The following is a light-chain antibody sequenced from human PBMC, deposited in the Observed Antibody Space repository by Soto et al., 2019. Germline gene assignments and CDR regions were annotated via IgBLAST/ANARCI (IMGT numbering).Light chain of an antibody. CDR2: SAS. CDR1: QDIHNH. Sequence: DIQMTQSPSAMSASVGDRVTITCRASQDIHNHLAWFQQQPGKVPERLIYSASSLQSGVPSRFSGSGSGTEFTLTISSLQPEEFATYYCLQHNSYPRTFGQGTKVEI. CDR3: LQHNSYPRT. J-gene: IGKJ1*01. V-gene: IGKV1-17*03.